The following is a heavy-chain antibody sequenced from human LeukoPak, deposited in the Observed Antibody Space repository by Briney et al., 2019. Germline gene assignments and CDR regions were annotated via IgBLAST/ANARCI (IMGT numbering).Heavy chain of an antibody. D-gene: IGHD6-6*01. Sequence: GGSLRLSCAASGFTFSSYSMNRVRQAPGKGLEWVSSISSSSSYIHYADSVKGRFTISRDNAKNSLYLQMNSLRAEDTAVYYCARDRWPYSSSSGTNMDVWGKGTTVTVSS. CDR1: GFTFSSYS. CDR3: ARDRWPYSSSSGTNMDV. J-gene: IGHJ6*03. V-gene: IGHV3-21*01. CDR2: ISSSSSYI.